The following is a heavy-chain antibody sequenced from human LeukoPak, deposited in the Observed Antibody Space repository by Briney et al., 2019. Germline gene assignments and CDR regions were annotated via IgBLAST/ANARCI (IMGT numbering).Heavy chain of an antibody. V-gene: IGHV1-2*02. D-gene: IGHD2-2*02. CDR3: ARGPDIVVVPAAILDYYYYMDV. CDR2: INPHRDTT. CDR1: GYIFTDYY. Sequence: ASVKVSCKASGYIFTDYYIHWMRQAPGQGPEWLGWINPHRDTTNYAQKFQGRVTMTRDTSISTAYMELSRLRSDDTAVYYCARGPDIVVVPAAILDYYYYMDVWGKGTTVTVSS. J-gene: IGHJ6*03.